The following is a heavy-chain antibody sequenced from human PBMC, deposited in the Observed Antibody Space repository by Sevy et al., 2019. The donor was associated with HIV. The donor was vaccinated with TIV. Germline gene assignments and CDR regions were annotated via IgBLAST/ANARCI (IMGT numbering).Heavy chain of an antibody. D-gene: IGHD2-2*01. CDR1: GGSFSGYY. CDR2: INDSGIT. J-gene: IGHJ5*02. CDR3: ARSPPVVVVPGAPSWFDP. Sequence: SETLSLTCAVHGGSFSGYYWSWIRESPGKGLEWIGEINDSGITNYNPSLKSRVTISVDTSKKEFSLSLSSVTAAETAVYYCARSPPVVVVPGAPSWFDPWGQGTLVTVSS. V-gene: IGHV4-34*01.